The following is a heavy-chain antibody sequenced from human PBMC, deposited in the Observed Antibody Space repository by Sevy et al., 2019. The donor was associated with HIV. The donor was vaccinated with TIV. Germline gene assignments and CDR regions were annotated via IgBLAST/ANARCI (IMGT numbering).Heavy chain of an antibody. CDR1: GYTFTSYG. D-gene: IGHD3-16*02. CDR2: ISAYNGNT. V-gene: IGHV1-18*04. CDR3: ARVSTFGGVIANYYFDY. J-gene: IGHJ4*02. Sequence: ASVKVSCKASGYTFTSYGISWVRQAPGQGLAWMGWISAYNGNTNYAQKLQGRVTMTTDTSTSTAYMELRSLRSDDTAVYYCARVSTFGGVIANYYFDYWGQGTLVTVSS.